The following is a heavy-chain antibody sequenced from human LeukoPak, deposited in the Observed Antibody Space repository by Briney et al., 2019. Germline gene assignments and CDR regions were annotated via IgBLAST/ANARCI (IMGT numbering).Heavy chain of an antibody. Sequence: PSETLSLTCTVSGYSISSGYYWGWIRQPPGKGLEWIGSIYHSGSTYYNPSLKSRVTISVDTSKNQFSLKLSSVTAADTAVYYCARIVSPRDNAFGIWGQGTMVTVSS. D-gene: IGHD3-16*02. V-gene: IGHV4-38-2*02. CDR2: IYHSGST. J-gene: IGHJ3*02. CDR1: GYSISSGYY. CDR3: ARIVSPRDNAFGI.